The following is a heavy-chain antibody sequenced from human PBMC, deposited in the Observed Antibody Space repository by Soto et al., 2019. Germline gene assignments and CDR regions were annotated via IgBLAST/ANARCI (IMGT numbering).Heavy chain of an antibody. CDR3: ASLPTSSSWYQPHFDY. J-gene: IGHJ4*02. CDR1: DGSFSGYY. CDR2: INHSGST. Sequence: PSETLSLTCAVYDGSFSGYYWSWIRQPPGKGLEWIREINHSGSTNYNPPLKSRVTISADTSKNQFSLKLSYVTAADTAVYYCASLPTSSSWYQPHFDYWGQGTLVTVS. D-gene: IGHD6-13*01. V-gene: IGHV4-34*01.